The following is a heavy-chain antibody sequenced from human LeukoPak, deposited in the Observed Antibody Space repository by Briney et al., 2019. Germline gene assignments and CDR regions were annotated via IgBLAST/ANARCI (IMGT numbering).Heavy chain of an antibody. D-gene: IGHD4/OR15-4a*01. J-gene: IGHJ4*02. Sequence: GGSLRPSCTASGFIFNSYGIHWVRQAPGKGLEWVAFIRDNGNEKYYADSVKGRFTISRDNSKNTLYLQMNSLRAEDTAVYYCARRAGAYSHPYDYWGQGTLVTVSP. CDR2: IRDNGNEK. V-gene: IGHV3-30*02. CDR3: ARRAGAYSHPYDY. CDR1: GFIFNSYG.